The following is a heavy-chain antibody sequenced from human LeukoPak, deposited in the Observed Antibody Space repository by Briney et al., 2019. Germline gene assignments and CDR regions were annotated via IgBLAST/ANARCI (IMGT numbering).Heavy chain of an antibody. J-gene: IGHJ4*02. Sequence: GSLRLSCTASGFTFGDYAMSWIRQAPGKGLEWVGFIRSKAYGETADYAASVKGRFTISRDDSKAIAYLQMNSLKTEETAEYHCTRDLVAYNLYDYWGQGTLVTVSS. D-gene: IGHD2-8*02. CDR2: IRSKAYGETA. CDR1: GFTFGDYA. CDR3: TRDLVAYNLYDY. V-gene: IGHV3-49*03.